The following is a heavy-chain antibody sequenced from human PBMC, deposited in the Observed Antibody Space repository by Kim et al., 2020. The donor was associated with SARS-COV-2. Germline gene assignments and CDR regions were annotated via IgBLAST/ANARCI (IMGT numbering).Heavy chain of an antibody. V-gene: IGHV3-48*03. D-gene: IGHD3-3*01. CDR3: ARAGSYYDFWSGYYSFDY. J-gene: IGHJ4*02. Sequence: GGSLRLSCAASGFTFSSYEMNWVRQAPGKGLEWVSYISSSGSTIYYADSVKGRFTISRDNAKNSLYLQMNSLRAEDTAVYYCARAGSYYDFWSGYYSFDYWGQGTLVTVSS. CDR2: ISSSGSTI. CDR1: GFTFSSYE.